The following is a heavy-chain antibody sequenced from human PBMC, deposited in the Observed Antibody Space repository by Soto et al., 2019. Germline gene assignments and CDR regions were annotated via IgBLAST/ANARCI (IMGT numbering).Heavy chain of an antibody. CDR3: AKDSGSFSEWLPNYFDY. V-gene: IGHV3-21*01. CDR2: ISSSDSYI. CDR1: GFTFSSYS. J-gene: IGHJ4*02. D-gene: IGHD3-3*01. Sequence: GGSLRLSCAASGFTFSSYSMNWVRQAPGKGLEWVSSISSSDSYIYYADSVKGRFTISRDNAKKSLYLQMNSLRAEDTAVYYCAKDSGSFSEWLPNYFDYWGQGTLVTV.